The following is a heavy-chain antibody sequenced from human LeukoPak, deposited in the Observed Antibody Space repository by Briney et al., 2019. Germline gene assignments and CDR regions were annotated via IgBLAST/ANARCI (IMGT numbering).Heavy chain of an antibody. CDR1: GFTFSGYS. Sequence: PGGSLRLSCAASGFTFSGYSLNWVRQAPGKGLEWISYISTAGATVYYADSVKGRFAISRDNAKNSLYLQMNSLRVEDTAVYYCARAAYSSSAFWGQGTLVTVSS. D-gene: IGHD6-13*01. J-gene: IGHJ4*02. CDR3: ARAAYSSSAF. CDR2: ISTAGATV. V-gene: IGHV3-48*04.